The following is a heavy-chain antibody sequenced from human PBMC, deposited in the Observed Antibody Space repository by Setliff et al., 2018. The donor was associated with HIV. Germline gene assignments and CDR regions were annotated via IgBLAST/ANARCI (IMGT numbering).Heavy chain of an antibody. D-gene: IGHD3-16*02. V-gene: IGHV4-31*03. CDR3: ARVPPLKAFGGVISLYYFDY. CDR2: IYYSGST. Sequence: KPSETLSLTCTVSGGSISSGGYYWSWIRQHPGEGLEWIGYIYYSGSTYYNPSLKSRVTISVDTSKNQFSLKLSSVTAADTAVYYCARVPPLKAFGGVISLYYFDYWGQGTLVTVSS. J-gene: IGHJ4*02. CDR1: GGSISSGGYY.